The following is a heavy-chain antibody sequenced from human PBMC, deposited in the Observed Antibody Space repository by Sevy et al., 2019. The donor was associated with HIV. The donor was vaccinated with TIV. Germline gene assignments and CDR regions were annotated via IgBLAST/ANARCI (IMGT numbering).Heavy chain of an antibody. V-gene: IGHV2-70*01. D-gene: IGHD6-13*01. CDR1: GFSLSTSGMC. CDR3: ARKGIAAAVTHDAFDI. CDR2: IDWDDDK. Sequence: SGPTLVKPTQTLTLTCTFSGFSLSTSGMCVSWIRQPPGKALEWLALIDWDDDKYYSTSLKTRLTISKDTSKNQVVLTMTNMDPVDTATYYCARKGIAAAVTHDAFDIWGQGTMVTVSS. J-gene: IGHJ3*02.